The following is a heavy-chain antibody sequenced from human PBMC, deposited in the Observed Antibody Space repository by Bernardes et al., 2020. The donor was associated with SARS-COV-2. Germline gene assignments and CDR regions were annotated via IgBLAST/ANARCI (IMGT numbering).Heavy chain of an antibody. Sequence: GSSLKVCCAASGFTFSNAWMSWVRQAPGKGLEWVGRIKSKTDGGTTDYAAPVKGRFTISRDDSKNTLYLQMNSLKTEDTAVYYCTTDQLIRYCSSTSCYTDYWGQGTLVTVSS. D-gene: IGHD2-2*02. J-gene: IGHJ4*02. V-gene: IGHV3-15*01. CDR1: GFTFSNAW. CDR2: IKSKTDGGTT. CDR3: TTDQLIRYCSSTSCYTDY.